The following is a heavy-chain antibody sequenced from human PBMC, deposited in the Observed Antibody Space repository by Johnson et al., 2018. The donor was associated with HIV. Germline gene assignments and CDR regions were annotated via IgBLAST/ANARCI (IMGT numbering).Heavy chain of an antibody. V-gene: IGHV3-30*03. D-gene: IGHD2-15*01. J-gene: IGHJ3*02. CDR3: ARDRGGGTEAGAFDI. CDR1: GFTFRSYG. Sequence: QVQLVESGGGVVQPGRSLRLSCAASGFTFRSYGMHWVRQAPGKGLEWVAVISYDGSNKYYVDSVKGRFTISRDNSKNTLYLQMNSLRAEDTAVYYCARDRGGGTEAGAFDIWGQGTMVTVSS. CDR2: ISYDGSNK.